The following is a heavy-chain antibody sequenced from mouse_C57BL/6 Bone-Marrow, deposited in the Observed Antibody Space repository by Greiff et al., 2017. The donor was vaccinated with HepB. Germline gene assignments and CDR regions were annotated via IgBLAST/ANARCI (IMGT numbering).Heavy chain of an antibody. CDR1: GFNIKDDY. CDR2: IDPENGDT. CDR3: TLYYYGSSY. Sequence: EVQLQQSGAELVRPGASVKLSCTASGFNIKDDYMHWVKQRPEQGLEWIGWIDPENGDTEYASKFQGKATITADTSSNTAYLQLSILTSEDTAVYYCTLYYYGSSYGGQGTTLTVSS. J-gene: IGHJ2*01. D-gene: IGHD1-1*01. V-gene: IGHV14-4*01.